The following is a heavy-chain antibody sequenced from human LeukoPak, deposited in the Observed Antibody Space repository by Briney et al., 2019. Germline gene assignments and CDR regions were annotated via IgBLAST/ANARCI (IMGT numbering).Heavy chain of an antibody. J-gene: IGHJ1*01. D-gene: IGHD3-16*02. V-gene: IGHV3-7*01. CDR2: IKQDGSEK. CDR1: GFTFSSYW. CDR3: ARVGSYHSEYFQH. Sequence: GGSLRLSCAASGFTFSSYWMSWVRQAPGKGLEWVANIKQDGSEKYYVDSVKGRFTISRDNAKNTLYLQMNSLRAEDTAVYYCARVGSYHSEYFQHWGQGTLVTVSS.